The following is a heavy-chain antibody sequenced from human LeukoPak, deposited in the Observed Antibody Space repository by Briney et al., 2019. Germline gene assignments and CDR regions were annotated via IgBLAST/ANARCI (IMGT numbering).Heavy chain of an antibody. V-gene: IGHV3-30*04. J-gene: IGHJ6*02. CDR2: ISYDGRNK. D-gene: IGHD5-18*01. Sequence: PGRPLRLSCAASGFTFSSYAMHWVRQAPGKGLEWVAVISYDGRNKYYADSVKGRFTISRDNSKNTLYLQMNSLRAEDTAVYYCARDLGDTAMDPNYYYYGMDVWGQGTTVTVSS. CDR1: GFTFSSYA. CDR3: ARDLGDTAMDPNYYYYGMDV.